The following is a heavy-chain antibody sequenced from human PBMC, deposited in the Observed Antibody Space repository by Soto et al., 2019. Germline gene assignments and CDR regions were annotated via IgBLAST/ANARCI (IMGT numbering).Heavy chain of an antibody. CDR1: GGSISSDTW. J-gene: IGHJ4*02. CDR2: IHAGGYT. Sequence: QVQLQESGPGLVKPSGTLYLVCAVYGGSISSDTWCTWVRQPPGKGLEWIGEIHAGGYTNHNAYLESRVTISMDESHNQFSLKLTSVTAADTAVYYCATRRRQPVWGQGTLVTGSS. D-gene: IGHD6-13*01. V-gene: IGHV4-4*02. CDR3: ATRRRQPV.